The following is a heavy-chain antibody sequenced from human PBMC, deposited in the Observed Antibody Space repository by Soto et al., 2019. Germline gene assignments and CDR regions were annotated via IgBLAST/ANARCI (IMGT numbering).Heavy chain of an antibody. CDR2: ISGSGGST. CDR3: AKDPFFTVVPIWFGEFAFDY. J-gene: IGHJ4*02. CDR1: GFTFSSYA. Sequence: EVQLLESGGGLVQPGGSLRLSCAASGFTFSSYAMSWVRQAPGKGLEWVSAISGSGGSTYYADSVKGRFTISRDNSKNTLYLQMNSLRAEDTAVYYCAKDPFFTVVPIWFGEFAFDYWGQGTLVTVSS. V-gene: IGHV3-23*01. D-gene: IGHD3-10*01.